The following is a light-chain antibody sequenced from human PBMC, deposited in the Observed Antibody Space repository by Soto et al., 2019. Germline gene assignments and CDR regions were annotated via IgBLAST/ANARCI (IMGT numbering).Light chain of an antibody. J-gene: IGLJ3*02. CDR2: DVS. V-gene: IGLV2-11*01. CDR1: SSDVGGYNF. CDR3: CSYAGSYTLWV. Sequence: QSALTQPRSVSGSPGQSVTISCTGTSSDVGGYNFVSWYQQYPGKAPKLIIYDVSKRPSGVPDRFSGSKSGNTASLTISGLQAEDEADYYCCSYAGSYTLWVLGGGTKLT.